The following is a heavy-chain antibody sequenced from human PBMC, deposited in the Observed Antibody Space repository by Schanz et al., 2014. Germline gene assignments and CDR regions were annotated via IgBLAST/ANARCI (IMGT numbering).Heavy chain of an antibody. J-gene: IGHJ6*02. CDR3: ARAKRFGDMDV. Sequence: QVQLVQSGAEVKKPGASVKVSCKASGYTPFTDYYIHWVRQAPGQGLEWMGWINPNSGDTNYAQKFQGWVTMTRDTSISTAYMEVSRLKSDDTAVYYCARAKRFGDMDVWGQGTTVTVSS. V-gene: IGHV1-2*04. D-gene: IGHD3-10*01. CDR1: GYTPFTDYY. CDR2: INPNSGDT.